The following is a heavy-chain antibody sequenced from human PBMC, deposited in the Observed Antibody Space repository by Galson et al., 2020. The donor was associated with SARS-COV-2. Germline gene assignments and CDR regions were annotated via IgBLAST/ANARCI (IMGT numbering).Heavy chain of an antibody. CDR2: IYYSGTT. J-gene: IGHJ4*02. D-gene: IGHD6-13*01. CDR1: GGSISNYY. CDR3: ARGSRSSNWYPGDY. V-gene: IGHV4-59*01. Sequence: GSLRLSCTVSGGSISNYYWNWIRQPPGKGLEWIGYIYYSGTTNYNPSLKSRVTVSLDTSKNQFSLKLSSVTAADTAVYYCARGSRSSNWYPGDYWGQGTLVTVSS.